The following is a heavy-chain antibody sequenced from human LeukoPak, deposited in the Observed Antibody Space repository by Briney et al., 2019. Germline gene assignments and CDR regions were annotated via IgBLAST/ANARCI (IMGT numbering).Heavy chain of an antibody. CDR2: ISGSGGST. CDR3: AKDLVGLWQQLVV. Sequence: GGSLRLSCAASGFTFSSYAMSWVRQAPGKGLEWVSAISGSGGSTYYADSVKGRFTISRDNSRNTLYLQMNSLRAEDTAVYYCAKDLVGLWQQLVVWGQGTLVTVSS. CDR1: GFTFSSYA. D-gene: IGHD6-13*01. V-gene: IGHV3-23*01. J-gene: IGHJ4*02.